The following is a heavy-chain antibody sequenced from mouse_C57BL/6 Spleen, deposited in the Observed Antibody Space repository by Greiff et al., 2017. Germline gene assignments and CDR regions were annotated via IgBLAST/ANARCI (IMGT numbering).Heavy chain of an antibody. J-gene: IGHJ3*01. D-gene: IGHD1-1*01. CDR1: GFTFSDYG. CDR2: ISSGSSTI. V-gene: IGHV5-17*01. Sequence: EVQWVESGGGLVKPGGSLKLSCAASGFTFSDYGMHWVRQAPEKGLEWVAYISSGSSTIYYADTVKGRFTISRDNAKNTLFLQMTSLRSEDTAMYYCARPLNYYGSSPAWFACWGQGTLVTVSA. CDR3: ARPLNYYGSSPAWFAC.